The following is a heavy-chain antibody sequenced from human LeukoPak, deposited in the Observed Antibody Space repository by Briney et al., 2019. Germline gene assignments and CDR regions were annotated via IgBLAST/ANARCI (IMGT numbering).Heavy chain of an antibody. D-gene: IGHD3-22*01. CDR2: INPSGGST. V-gene: IGHV1-46*01. Sequence: ASVKVSCKASGYTFTSYYMHWVRQAPGQGLEWMGIINPSGGSTSYAQKFQGRVTMTRDTSTSTVYMELSSLRSEDTAVYYCARAQKPYYYDSSGYYYAYWGQGTLVTVSS. CDR3: ARAQKPYYYDSSGYYYAY. J-gene: IGHJ4*02. CDR1: GYTFTSYY.